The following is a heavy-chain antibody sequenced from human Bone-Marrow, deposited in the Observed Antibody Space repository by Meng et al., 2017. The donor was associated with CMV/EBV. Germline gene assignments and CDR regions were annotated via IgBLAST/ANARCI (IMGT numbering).Heavy chain of an antibody. D-gene: IGHD6-13*01. CDR3: AKGALAAAGLIDY. CDR1: GFTFSSYA. J-gene: IGHJ4*02. V-gene: IGHV3-23*01. Sequence: ESLKISCAASGFTFSSYAMSWVRQAPGKGLEWVSAISGSGGSTYYADSVKGRFTISRDNSKNNLYLQMNSLSAEDTAVYYCAKGALAAAGLIDYWGQGTLVTVSS. CDR2: ISGSGGST.